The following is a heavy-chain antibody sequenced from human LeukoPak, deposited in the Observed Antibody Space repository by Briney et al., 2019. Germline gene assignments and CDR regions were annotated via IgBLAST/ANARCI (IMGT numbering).Heavy chain of an antibody. V-gene: IGHV7-4-1*02. Sequence: GASVKVSCKTSGYTFTDYGIHWVRQAPVQGLEWMGWINTYTGDPTYAQAFTGRFVFSLDTSVSTAYLQISSLKADDTAVFYCARDGSTNWYYYYGLDVWGQGTAVTVSS. CDR2: INTYTGDP. CDR3: ARDGSTNWYYYYGLDV. D-gene: IGHD1-1*01. J-gene: IGHJ6*02. CDR1: GYTFTDYG.